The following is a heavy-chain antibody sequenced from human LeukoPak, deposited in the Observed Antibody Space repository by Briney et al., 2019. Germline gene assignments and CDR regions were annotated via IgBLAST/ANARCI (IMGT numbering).Heavy chain of an antibody. Sequence: ASVKVSFKASGYTFTGYYMHWVRQAPGQGLEWMGWINPNSGGTNYAQKFQGRVTMTRDTSISTAYMELSRLGSDDTAVYYCARSDGWQLWSPVLFDYWGQGTLVTVSS. V-gene: IGHV1-2*02. CDR3: ARSDGWQLWSPVLFDY. J-gene: IGHJ4*02. CDR2: INPNSGGT. CDR1: GYTFTGYY. D-gene: IGHD5-18*01.